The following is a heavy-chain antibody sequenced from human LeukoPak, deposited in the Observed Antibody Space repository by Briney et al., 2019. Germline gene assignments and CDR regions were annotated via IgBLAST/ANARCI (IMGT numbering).Heavy chain of an antibody. CDR1: GFTFSSYA. CDR2: ISGSGGST. D-gene: IGHD6-19*01. CDR3: AKDYSGWRGYFDY. Sequence: PGGSLRLSCTGSGFTFSSYAMSWVRQAPGKGLEWVSAISGSGGSTYYADSMKGRFTISRDNSKYTLYLQMNSLRAEDTAVYYCAKDYSGWRGYFDYWGQGTLVTVSS. V-gene: IGHV3-23*01. J-gene: IGHJ4*02.